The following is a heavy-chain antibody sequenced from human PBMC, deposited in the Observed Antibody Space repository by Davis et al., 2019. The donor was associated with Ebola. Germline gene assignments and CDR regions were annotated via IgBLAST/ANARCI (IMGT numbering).Heavy chain of an antibody. J-gene: IGHJ4*02. CDR2: IRPDGSEE. Sequence: GGSLRLSCAASGFTFRNYWMSWVRQAPGKGLEWVANIRPDGSEEQYVDSLKGRFTISRDNTKNSRYLQVNSLRDEDTAVYYCAKFSRAGESDWGQGTLVTVSS. CDR3: AKFSRAGESD. D-gene: IGHD6-13*01. V-gene: IGHV3-7*03. CDR1: GFTFRNYW.